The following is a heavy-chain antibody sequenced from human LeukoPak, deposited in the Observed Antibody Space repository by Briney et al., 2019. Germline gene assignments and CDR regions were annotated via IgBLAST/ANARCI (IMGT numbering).Heavy chain of an antibody. CDR3: ARVDSSGYYKNYFDY. CDR1: GFTVSSKY. D-gene: IGHD3-22*01. CDR2: IYSGGNT. V-gene: IGHV3-53*01. Sequence: GGSLRLSCAASGFTVSSKYMSWVRQAPGKGLEWVSVIYSGGNTYYADSVKGRFTISRDNSKNTMYLQMNSLRAEDTAVYYCARVDSSGYYKNYFDYWGQGTLVTVSS. J-gene: IGHJ4*02.